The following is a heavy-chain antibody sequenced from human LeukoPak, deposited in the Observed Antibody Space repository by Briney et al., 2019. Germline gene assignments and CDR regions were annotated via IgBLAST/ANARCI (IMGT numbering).Heavy chain of an antibody. V-gene: IGHV3-30*02. Sequence: PGGSLRLSCAASGFTFSSSGMHWVRQAPGKGLEWVAFIRLDGSNKYYADSVKGRFTISRDNSKNTLYLQMNSLRAEDAAVYYCAKDYDFWSGYYSPTRGYFDYWGQGTLVTVSS. J-gene: IGHJ4*02. CDR3: AKDYDFWSGYYSPTRGYFDY. CDR1: GFTFSSSG. D-gene: IGHD3-3*01. CDR2: IRLDGSNK.